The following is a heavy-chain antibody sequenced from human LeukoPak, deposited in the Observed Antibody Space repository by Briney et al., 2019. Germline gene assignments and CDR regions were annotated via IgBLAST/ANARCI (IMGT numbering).Heavy chain of an antibody. J-gene: IGHJ6*04. CDR2: INSDGSST. D-gene: IGHD2-2*01. Sequence: PGGSLRLSCAASGFTFSSYWVHWVRQAPGKGLVWVSRINSDGSSTSYADSVKGRFTISRDNSKNTLYLQMNSLRAEDTAVYYCAKNPYCSSTSCYWEDVWGKGTTVTVSS. V-gene: IGHV3-74*01. CDR3: AKNPYCSSTSCYWEDV. CDR1: GFTFSSYW.